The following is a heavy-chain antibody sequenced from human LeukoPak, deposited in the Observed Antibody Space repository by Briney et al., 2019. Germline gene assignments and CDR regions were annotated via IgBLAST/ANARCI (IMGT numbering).Heavy chain of an antibody. D-gene: IGHD6-19*01. J-gene: IGHJ4*02. CDR3: TKLKGWYGEGFFDY. Sequence: QPGGSLRLSCAASGFTVSSNYMSWVRQPAGKGLEWVSVLYSGGATFYADSVKGRFTISRDTSKNTLYLQMNDSRADDTAVYYCTKLKGWYGEGFFDYWGQGTLVTVSS. CDR1: GFTVSSNY. CDR2: LYSGGAT. V-gene: IGHV3-53*01.